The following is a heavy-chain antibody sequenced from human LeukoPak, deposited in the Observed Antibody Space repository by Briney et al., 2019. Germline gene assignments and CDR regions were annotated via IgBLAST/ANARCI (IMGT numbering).Heavy chain of an antibody. CDR3: AKVQEMGTILPPFHY. V-gene: IGHV3-21*04. D-gene: IGHD5-24*01. Sequence: PGGSLRLSCAASGFTFSSYSMNWVRQAPGKGLEWVSSISSSSSYIYYADSVKGRFTISRDNSKNTLYLQVNSLRAADTAVYYCAKVQEMGTILPPFHYWGQGTLVTVSS. CDR2: ISSSSSYI. CDR1: GFTFSSYS. J-gene: IGHJ4*02.